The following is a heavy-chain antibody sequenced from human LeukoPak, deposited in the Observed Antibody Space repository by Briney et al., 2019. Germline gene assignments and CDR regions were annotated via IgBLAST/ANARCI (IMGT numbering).Heavy chain of an antibody. CDR1: GFTFSNYW. CDR2: IKSDGSST. Sequence: GGSLRLSCAASGFTFSNYWMHWVRQAPGEALMWVSRIKSDGSSTTYADSVKGRFTISRDNSKSTLCLQMNSLRAEDTAVYYCAKQLGYCSDGSCYFPYWGQGTLVTVSS. V-gene: IGHV3-74*01. CDR3: AKQLGYCSDGSCYFPY. D-gene: IGHD2-15*01. J-gene: IGHJ4*02.